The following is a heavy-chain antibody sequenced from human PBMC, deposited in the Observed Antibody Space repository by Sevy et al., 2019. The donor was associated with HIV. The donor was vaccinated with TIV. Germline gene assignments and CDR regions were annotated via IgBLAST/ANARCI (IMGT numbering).Heavy chain of an antibody. V-gene: IGHV3-30-3*01. Sequence: GGSLRLSCAASGFTFSSYAMHWVRQAPGKGLEWVAVISYDGSNKYYADSVKGRLTISRDNSKNTLYLQMNSLRAEDTAVYYCARDREDTEYYFDYLGQGTLVTVSS. CDR3: ARDREDTEYYFDY. CDR2: ISYDGSNK. J-gene: IGHJ4*02. D-gene: IGHD5-18*01. CDR1: GFTFSSYA.